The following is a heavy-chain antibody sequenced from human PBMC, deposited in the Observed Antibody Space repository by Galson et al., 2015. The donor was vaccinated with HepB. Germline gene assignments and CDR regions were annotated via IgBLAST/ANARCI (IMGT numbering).Heavy chain of an antibody. CDR3: AKDFAHCSSTSCYGLDI. CDR2: ISYDGSNK. CDR1: GFTFSSYG. Sequence: SLRLSCAASGFTFSSYGMHWVRQAPGKGLEWVAVISYDGSNKYYADSVKGRFTISRDNSKNTLYLQMNSLRAEDTAVYYCAKDFAHCSSTSCYGLDIWGQGTMVTVSS. V-gene: IGHV3-30*18. D-gene: IGHD2-2*01. J-gene: IGHJ3*02.